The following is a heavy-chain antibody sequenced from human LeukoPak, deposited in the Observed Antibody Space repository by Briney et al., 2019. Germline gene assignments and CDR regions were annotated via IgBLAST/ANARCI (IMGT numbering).Heavy chain of an antibody. CDR3: ARGSHCSSTSCYWSPRWFDP. D-gene: IGHD2-2*01. J-gene: IGHJ5*02. V-gene: IGHV1-69*04. CDR2: IIPILGIA. CDR1: GGAFSSYA. Sequence: ASVKVSCKASGGAFSSYAISWVRQAPGQGLEWMGRIIPILGIANYAQKFQGRVTITADKSTSTAYMELSSLRSEDTAVYYCARGSHCSSTSCYWSPRWFDPWGQGTLVTVSS.